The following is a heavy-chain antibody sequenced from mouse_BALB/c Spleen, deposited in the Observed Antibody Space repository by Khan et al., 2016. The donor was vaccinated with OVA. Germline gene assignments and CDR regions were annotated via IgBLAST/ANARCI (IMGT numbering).Heavy chain of an antibody. CDR3: ARDGSRYNYAMDY. CDR1: GYSITSDYA. V-gene: IGHV3-2*02. CDR2: ISYSGST. J-gene: IGHJ4*01. Sequence: EVQLQESGPGLVKPSQSLSLTCTVTGYSITSDYAWNWIRQFPGNKLDWMGYISYSGSTNYNPSLKSRISITRDTSKNPFFLQLNSVTTEDTATYYCARDGSRYNYAMDYWGQGTSVTVSS. D-gene: IGHD2-3*01.